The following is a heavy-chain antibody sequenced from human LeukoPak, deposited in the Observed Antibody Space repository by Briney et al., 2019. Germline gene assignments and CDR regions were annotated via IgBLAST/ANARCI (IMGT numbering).Heavy chain of an antibody. J-gene: IGHJ5*02. D-gene: IGHD2-2*01. CDR2: IYHSGST. Sequence: SETLSLTCTVSGYSISSGYYWGWIRQPPGKGLEWIGSIYHSGSTNYNPSLKSRVTISVDKSKNQFSLKLNSVTAADTAVYYCARDYCTSTTCPNWFDPWGQGTLVTVSS. V-gene: IGHV4-38-2*02. CDR1: GYSISSGYY. CDR3: ARDYCTSTTCPNWFDP.